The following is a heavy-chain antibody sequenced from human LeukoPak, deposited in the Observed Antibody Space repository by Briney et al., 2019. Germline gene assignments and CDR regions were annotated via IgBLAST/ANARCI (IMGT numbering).Heavy chain of an antibody. CDR1: GYSISSGYY. Sequence: SETLSLTCTVSGYSISSGYYWAWIRQPPGKGLEWIGNIYHSGSAYYNPSLKSRVTISVDTSKNQFSLKLSSVTAADTAVYFCASFPPDDYWGQGTLVTVSS. CDR3: ASFPPDDY. CDR2: IYHSGSA. D-gene: IGHD1-14*01. V-gene: IGHV4-38-2*02. J-gene: IGHJ4*02.